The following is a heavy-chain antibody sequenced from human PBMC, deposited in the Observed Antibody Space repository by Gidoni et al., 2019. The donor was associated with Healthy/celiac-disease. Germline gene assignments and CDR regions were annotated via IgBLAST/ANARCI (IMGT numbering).Heavy chain of an antibody. D-gene: IGHD5-18*01. J-gene: IGHJ4*02. CDR2: ISSSGSTI. Sequence: VQLVESGGGLVQPGGSLRLSCAASGFTFSSYEMNWVRQAPGKGLEWVSYISSSGSTIYYADAVKGRFTISRDNAKNSLYLQMNSLRAEDTAVYYCARTGGYSYGYGYYFDYWGQGTLVTVSS. CDR3: ARTGGYSYGYGYYFDY. V-gene: IGHV3-48*03. CDR1: GFTFSSYE.